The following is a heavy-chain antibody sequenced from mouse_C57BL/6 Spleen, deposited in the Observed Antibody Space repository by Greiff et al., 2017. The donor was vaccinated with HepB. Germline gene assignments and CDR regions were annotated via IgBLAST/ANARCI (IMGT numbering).Heavy chain of an antibody. CDR1: GYAFSSYW. CDR2: IYPGDGDT. D-gene: IGHD1-1*01. Sequence: VHLVESGAELVKPGASVKISCKASGYAFSSYWMNWVKQRPGKGLEWIGQIYPGDGDTNYNGKFKGKATLTADKSSSTAYMQLSSLTSEDSAVYFCARKVTTVPFAYWGQGTLVTVSA. J-gene: IGHJ3*01. CDR3: ARKVTTVPFAY. V-gene: IGHV1-80*01.